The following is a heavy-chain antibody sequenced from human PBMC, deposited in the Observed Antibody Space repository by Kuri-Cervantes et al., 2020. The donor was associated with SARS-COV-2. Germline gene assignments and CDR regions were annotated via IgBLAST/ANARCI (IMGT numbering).Heavy chain of an antibody. J-gene: IGHJ3*02. CDR2: IYYSGST. CDR1: GFTFSDYY. CDR3: ARPREQWSDAFDI. V-gene: IGHV4-39*01. Sequence: GSLRLSCAASGFTFSDYYMSWIRQAPGKGLEWIGSIYYSGSTYYNPSLKSRVTISVDTSKNQFSLKLSSVTAADTAVYYCARPREQWSDAFDIWGQGTMVTVSS. D-gene: IGHD6-19*01.